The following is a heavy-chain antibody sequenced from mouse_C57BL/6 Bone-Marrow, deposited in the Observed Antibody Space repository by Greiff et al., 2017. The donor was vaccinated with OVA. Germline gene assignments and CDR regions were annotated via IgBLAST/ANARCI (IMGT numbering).Heavy chain of an antibody. J-gene: IGHJ3*01. Sequence: VQLQQSGAELARPGASVKLSCKASGYTFTSYGISWVKQRTGQGLEWIGEIYPRSGNTYYNEKFKGKATLTADKSSSTAYMELRSLISEDSAVYFCAPHDYDAWFAYWGQGTLVTVSA. CDR3: APHDYDAWFAY. V-gene: IGHV1-81*01. D-gene: IGHD2-4*01. CDR1: GYTFTSYG. CDR2: IYPRSGNT.